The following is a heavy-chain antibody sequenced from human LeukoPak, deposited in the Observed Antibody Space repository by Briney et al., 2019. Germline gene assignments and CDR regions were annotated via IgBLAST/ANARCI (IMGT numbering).Heavy chain of an antibody. V-gene: IGHV3-23*01. D-gene: IGHD3-3*01. Sequence: GGSLRLSCAASGFTFSSYAMSWVRQAPGKGLEWVSAISGSGGSTYYADSVKGRFTISRDNSKNTLYLQVNSLRAEDTAVYYCAKVGYYDFWSGYYLMAYFDYWGQGTLVTVSS. J-gene: IGHJ4*02. CDR1: GFTFSSYA. CDR2: ISGSGGST. CDR3: AKVGYYDFWSGYYLMAYFDY.